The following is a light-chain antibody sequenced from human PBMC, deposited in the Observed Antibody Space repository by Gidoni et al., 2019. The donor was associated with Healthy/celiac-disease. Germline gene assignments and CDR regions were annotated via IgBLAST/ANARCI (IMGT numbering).Light chain of an antibody. CDR2: DAS. CDR1: QSVSSY. Sequence: TELTQSRAARRSSPGERATLNCRASQSVSSYVAWYHQKPGQAPRLLIYDASNRATGSTARFRGRGSGTGFTLTTSSLEPEDFADDYWQQRGNWPPLYTFGQGTKLEIK. J-gene: IGKJ2*01. V-gene: IGKV3-11*01. CDR3: QQRGNWPPLYT.